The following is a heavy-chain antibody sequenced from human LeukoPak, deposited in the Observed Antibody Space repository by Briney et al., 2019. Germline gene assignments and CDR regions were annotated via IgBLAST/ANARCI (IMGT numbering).Heavy chain of an antibody. D-gene: IGHD2-2*02. CDR2: ISDTGITT. V-gene: IGHV3-23*01. Sequence: PGGSLRLSCAASGFSFSNYAMSWVRQAPGKGLEWVSIISDTGITTYYADSVKGRFTISRDNSYNTLYLQMNSLSAEDTATYYCAKVPAAILTLPLYYFDYWGQGTLVTVSS. CDR1: GFSFSNYA. CDR3: AKVPAAILTLPLYYFDY. J-gene: IGHJ4*02.